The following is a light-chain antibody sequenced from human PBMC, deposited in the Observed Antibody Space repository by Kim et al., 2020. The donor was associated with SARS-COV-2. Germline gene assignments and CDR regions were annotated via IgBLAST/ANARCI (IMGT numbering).Light chain of an antibody. CDR2: DIS. V-gene: IGKV3-11*01. Sequence: IVLTQSTATLSLSPGERATLSCRASQSVNSDLAWYEHKPGQAPRLLIYDISNRATGIPARFSGSGTGTDFTLTISSLETEDSAVYYCQQRGNWPYTFGQGTKLEI. CDR3: QQRGNWPYT. CDR1: QSVNSD. J-gene: IGKJ2*01.